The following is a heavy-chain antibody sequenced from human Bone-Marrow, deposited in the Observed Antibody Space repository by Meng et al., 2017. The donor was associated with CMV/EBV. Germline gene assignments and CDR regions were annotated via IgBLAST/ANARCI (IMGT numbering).Heavy chain of an antibody. D-gene: IGHD3-3*01. V-gene: IGHV4-39*07. CDR1: GGSISSSSYY. Sequence: SETLSLTCTVSGGSISSSSYYWGWIRQPPGKGLEWIGSIYYSGSTYYNPSLKSRVTISVDTSKNQFSLKLSSVTAADTAVYYCAREVRFLEWLDGCGQGTLVTASS. J-gene: IGHJ4*02. CDR3: AREVRFLEWLDG. CDR2: IYYSGST.